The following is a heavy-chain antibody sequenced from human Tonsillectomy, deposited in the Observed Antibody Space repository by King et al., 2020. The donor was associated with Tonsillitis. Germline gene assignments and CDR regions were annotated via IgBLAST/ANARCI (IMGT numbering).Heavy chain of an antibody. V-gene: IGHV3-23*04. J-gene: IGHJ4*02. D-gene: IGHD2-21*02. CDR3: AKLGGVVVTAIGY. CDR1: GFTFSSYA. Sequence: VQLVESGGGLVQPGGSLRLSCAASGFTFSSYAMSWVRQAPGKGLEWVSVISGSGGSTFYADSLKGRFTISRDNSKNTLYLQMNSLRAEDTAVYYCAKLGGVVVTAIGYWGQGTLVTVSS. CDR2: ISGSGGST.